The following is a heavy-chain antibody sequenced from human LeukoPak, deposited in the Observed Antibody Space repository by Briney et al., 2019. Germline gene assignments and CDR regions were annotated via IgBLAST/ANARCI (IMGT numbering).Heavy chain of an antibody. CDR3: ASSGGYCYRCAFDI. CDR1: GYTFTSCS. V-gene: IGHV1-2*02. CDR2: INPNSGGT. J-gene: IGHJ3*02. Sequence: ASVKVSCKASGYTFTSCSMHWVRQAPGQGLEWMGWINPNSGGTNYAQKFQGRVTITTDESKSKAYLELSRLGSEDTAVYYRASSGGYCYRCAFDIWVRGTRTTVSA. D-gene: IGHD2-21*02.